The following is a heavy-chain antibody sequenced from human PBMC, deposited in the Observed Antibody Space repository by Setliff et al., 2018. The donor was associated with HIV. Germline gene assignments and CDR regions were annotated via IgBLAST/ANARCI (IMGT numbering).Heavy chain of an antibody. CDR3: VRDSVKQGYYYYTDV. V-gene: IGHV3-53*01. J-gene: IGHJ6*03. Sequence: AGGSLRLSCEASGFTVRNNYMSWVRQAPGKGLEWVSLIYSGGRTDYADSVKGRFTISRDDSKNTLYLQMNSLRAEDTALYYCVRDSVKQGYYYYTDVWGKGTTVTVSS. CDR2: IYSGGRT. CDR1: GFTVRNNY.